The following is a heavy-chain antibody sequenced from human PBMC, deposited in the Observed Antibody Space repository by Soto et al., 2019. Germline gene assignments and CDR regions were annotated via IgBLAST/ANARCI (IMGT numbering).Heavy chain of an antibody. CDR3: ARDYKYAFDF. Sequence: EVQLVESGGGLVQPGGSLRLSCEASGFTFSSYSMNWVRQSPGRGLEWVSFIAPVSNIISNADSVKGRFTFSRDNAKNSXSLXMNSXTIEDTSAYYCARDYKYAFDFWGHRTMVTVSP. CDR2: IAPVSNII. V-gene: IGHV3-48*01. J-gene: IGHJ3*01. D-gene: IGHD3-10*01. CDR1: GFTFSSYS.